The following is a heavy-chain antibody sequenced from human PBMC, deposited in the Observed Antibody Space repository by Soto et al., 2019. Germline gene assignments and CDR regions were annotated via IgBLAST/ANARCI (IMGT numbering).Heavy chain of an antibody. CDR1: GGTFSSYA. V-gene: IGHV1-69*01. D-gene: IGHD6-13*01. CDR2: IIPIFGTA. CDR3: ARGLAPYSSSWYPEGYYYHGMDV. J-gene: IGHJ6*02. Sequence: QVQLVQSGAEVKKPGSSVKVSCKASGGTFSSYAISWVRQAPGQGLEWMGGIIPIFGTANYAQKFQGRVTITADESTSTAYMELSSLRSEDTSVYYCARGLAPYSSSWYPEGYYYHGMDVWGQGTTVTVSS.